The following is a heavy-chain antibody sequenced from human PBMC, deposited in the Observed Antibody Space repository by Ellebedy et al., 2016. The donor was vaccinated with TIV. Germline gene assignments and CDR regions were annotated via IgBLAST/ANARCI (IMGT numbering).Heavy chain of an antibody. J-gene: IGHJ4*02. CDR1: GFTFSNYN. V-gene: IGHV3-21*06. Sequence: GESLKISCVGSGFTFSNYNMNWVRQSPGKGLEWVSSIRSTGSDKYYAESVKGRFTISRDNAQNTLFLQMNSLRVEDTAVYYCARGWSTPDSWGQGTLVIVSS. CDR3: ARGWSTPDS. CDR2: IRSTGSDK. D-gene: IGHD2-15*01.